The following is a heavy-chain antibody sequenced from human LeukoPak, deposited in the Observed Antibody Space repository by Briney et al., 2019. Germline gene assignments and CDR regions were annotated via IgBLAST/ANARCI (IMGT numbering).Heavy chain of an antibody. J-gene: IGHJ4*02. CDR1: NYTFTDYG. CDR2: VSAFNGHT. Sequence: ASVTVSCKASNYTFTDYGINWVRQAPGQGLEWVGWVSAFNGHTFYAQKFQGRITMTIDTSTSTAHMELRSLTSDDTAVYYCARALAVTGRGPRDFDFWGQGTLVTVSS. CDR3: ARALAVTGRGPRDFDF. V-gene: IGHV1-18*01. D-gene: IGHD6-19*01.